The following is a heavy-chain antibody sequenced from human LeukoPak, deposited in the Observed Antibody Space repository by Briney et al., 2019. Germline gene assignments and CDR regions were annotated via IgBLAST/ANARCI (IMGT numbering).Heavy chain of an antibody. CDR1: GFTFDDYD. CDR3: ARAKVTTDYYYYMDV. Sequence: PPGGSLRLSCAISGFTFDDYDMGWVRQAPGKGLEWVTGINWNGDSTGYADSVKGRFTISRDNAKNSLFLQMNSLRAEDTALYYCARAKVTTDYYYYMDVWGKGTTVTVSS. CDR2: INWNGDST. J-gene: IGHJ6*03. D-gene: IGHD4-11*01. V-gene: IGHV3-20*04.